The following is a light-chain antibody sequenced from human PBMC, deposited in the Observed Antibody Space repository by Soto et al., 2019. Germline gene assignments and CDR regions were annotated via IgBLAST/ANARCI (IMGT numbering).Light chain of an antibody. Sequence: GSRGISSWLAWYQQEQGQAPKXXIYAASSLQSGVPYRLSGSGDGTDFTLTISSLQHEEFATYYCQQSYSTPITFGQGTGLEI. CDR1: RGISSW. J-gene: IGKJ5*01. CDR2: AAS. CDR3: QQSYSTPIT. V-gene: IGKV1-39*01.